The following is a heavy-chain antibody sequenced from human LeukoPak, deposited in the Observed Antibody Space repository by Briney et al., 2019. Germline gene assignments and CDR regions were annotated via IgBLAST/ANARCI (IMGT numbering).Heavy chain of an antibody. CDR3: ARDLSRIVVVPAAINWFDP. V-gene: IGHV3-7*01. CDR1: GFTFSSYW. CDR2: IKQDGSEK. J-gene: IGHJ5*02. Sequence: PGGSLRLSCAASGFTFSSYWMSWVRQAPGKGLEWVANIKQDGSEKYYVDSVKGRFTISRDNAKNSLYLQMNSLRAEDTAVYYCARDLSRIVVVPAAINWFDPWGQGTLVTVSS. D-gene: IGHD2-2*01.